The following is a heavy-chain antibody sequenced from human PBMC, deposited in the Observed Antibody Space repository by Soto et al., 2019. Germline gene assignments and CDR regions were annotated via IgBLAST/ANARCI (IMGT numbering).Heavy chain of an antibody. V-gene: IGHV1-18*01. CDR1: GYTFTSYG. Sequence: ASVKVSCKASGYTFTSYGISWVRQAPGQGLEWMGWISAYNGNTNYAQKLQGRVTMTTDTSTSTAYMELRSLRSDDTAVYYCAREFWRAYYYDSSGMGFAFDIWG. J-gene: IGHJ3*02. CDR2: ISAYNGNT. CDR3: AREFWRAYYYDSSGMGFAFDI. D-gene: IGHD3-22*01.